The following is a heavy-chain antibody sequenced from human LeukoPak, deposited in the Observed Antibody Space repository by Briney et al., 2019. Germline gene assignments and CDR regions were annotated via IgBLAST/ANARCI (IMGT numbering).Heavy chain of an antibody. D-gene: IGHD4-17*01. CDR3: ARRDHYGVKAFDI. V-gene: IGHV4-59*08. CDR2: IYYSGST. J-gene: IGHJ3*02. Sequence: PSETLSLTCTASGGSISNYYWSWIRQPPRKGLEWIGYIYYSGSTNYNPSLKSRVTISVDTSKNQFSLKLSSVTAADTAVYYCARRDHYGVKAFDIWGQGTMVTVSS. CDR1: GGSISNYY.